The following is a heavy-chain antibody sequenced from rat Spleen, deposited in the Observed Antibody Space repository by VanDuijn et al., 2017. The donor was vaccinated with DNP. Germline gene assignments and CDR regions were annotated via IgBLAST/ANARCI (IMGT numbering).Heavy chain of an antibody. CDR1: GFSLTSNS. V-gene: IGHV2-1*01. Sequence: QVQLRESGPGLVQPSQTLSLTCTVSGFSLTSNSVHWVRQPPGKGLEWMGVIWNTGGTRYNPALKSRLSIVRDTSKSQVFLKMNSLQTEDTAMYFCASGHTTGLTWFAYWGQGALVTVSS. CDR2: IWNTGGT. J-gene: IGHJ3*01. CDR3: ASGHTTGLTWFAY. D-gene: IGHD1-9*01.